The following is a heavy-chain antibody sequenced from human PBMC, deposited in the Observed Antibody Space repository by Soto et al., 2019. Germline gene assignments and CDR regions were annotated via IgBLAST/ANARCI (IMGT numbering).Heavy chain of an antibody. J-gene: IGHJ3*02. D-gene: IGHD3-10*01. V-gene: IGHV1-3*01. CDR2: INAGNGNT. CDR3: ARPYYYGSGSYYPSPAFDI. Sequence: GASVKVSCKASGYTFTSYAMNWVRQAPGQRLEWMGWINAGNGNTKYSQKFQGRVTITRDTSASTAYMELSSLRSEDTAVYYCARPYYYGSGSYYPSPAFDIWGQGTMVTVSS. CDR1: GYTFTSYA.